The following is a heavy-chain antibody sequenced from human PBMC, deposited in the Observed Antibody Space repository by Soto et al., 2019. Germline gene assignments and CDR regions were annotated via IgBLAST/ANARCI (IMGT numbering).Heavy chain of an antibody. D-gene: IGHD5-18*01. Sequence: SETLSLTCTVSGGSISSGDYYWSWIRQPPGKGLERIGYIYYSGSTYYNPSLKSRVTISVDTSKNQFSLKLSSVTAADTAVYYCARGPDTAMVRGNWFDPWGQGTLVTVSS. V-gene: IGHV4-30-4*01. CDR3: ARGPDTAMVRGNWFDP. CDR1: GGSISSGDYY. CDR2: IYYSGST. J-gene: IGHJ5*02.